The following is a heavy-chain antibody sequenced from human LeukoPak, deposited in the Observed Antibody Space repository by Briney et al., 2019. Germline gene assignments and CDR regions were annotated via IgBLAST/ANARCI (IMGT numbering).Heavy chain of an antibody. V-gene: IGHV4-59*01. D-gene: IGHD6-13*01. CDR3: AIQVGVNKLWYLDY. CDR1: GGSISSYY. J-gene: IGHJ4*02. CDR2: IYYSGST. Sequence: SETLSLTCTVSGGSISSYYWSWIRQPPGKGLEWIGYIYYSGSTNYNPSLKSRVTISVDTSKNQFSLKLSSVTAADTAVYYCAIQVGVNKLWYLDYWGQGSLVTVSS.